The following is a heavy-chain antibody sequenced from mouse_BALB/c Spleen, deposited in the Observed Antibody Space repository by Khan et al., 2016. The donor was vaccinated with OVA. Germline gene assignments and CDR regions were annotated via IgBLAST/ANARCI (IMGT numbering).Heavy chain of an antibody. CDR1: GFSLTSYG. V-gene: IGHV2-9*02. J-gene: IGHJ3*01. CDR3: ARDTTATPY. Sequence: VELVESGPGLVAPSQSLSITCTVSGFSLTSYGVHWVRQPPGKGLEWLGIIWAGGSTHYNSALMSRLSISKDNSKSQFFLKMISLQTDDTAMYYCARDTTATPYWGQGTLVTVSA. CDR2: IWAGGST. D-gene: IGHD1-2*01.